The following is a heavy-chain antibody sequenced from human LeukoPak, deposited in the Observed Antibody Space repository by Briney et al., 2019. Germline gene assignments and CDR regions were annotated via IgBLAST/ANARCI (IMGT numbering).Heavy chain of an antibody. V-gene: IGHV3-43*02. CDR3: AKDIGGGGSSWYYFDY. CDR1: GFTFDDNA. Sequence: AGGSLRLSCAASGFTFDDNAMHWVRQALGKGLEWVALISGDGDSTYYADSVKGRFTISRDNSRNSLSLQMNSLRREDTALYYCAKDIGGGGSSWYYFDYWGQGTLVTVSS. CDR2: ISGDGDST. D-gene: IGHD6-13*01. J-gene: IGHJ4*02.